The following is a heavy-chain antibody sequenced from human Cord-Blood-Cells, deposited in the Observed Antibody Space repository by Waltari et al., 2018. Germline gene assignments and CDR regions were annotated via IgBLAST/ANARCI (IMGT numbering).Heavy chain of an antibody. CDR3: ATYCSSTSCPS. CDR2: IYYSGST. Sequence: QLQLQESDPGLVKPSETLSLTCTVSGGSISSSSYYWGWIRQPPGKGLEWIGRIYYSGSTYDNPSLKSRVTISVDTSKNQFSLKLSSVTAADTAVYYCATYCSSTSCPSWGQGTLVTVSS. V-gene: IGHV4-39*01. J-gene: IGHJ1*01. CDR1: GGSISSSSYY. D-gene: IGHD2-2*01.